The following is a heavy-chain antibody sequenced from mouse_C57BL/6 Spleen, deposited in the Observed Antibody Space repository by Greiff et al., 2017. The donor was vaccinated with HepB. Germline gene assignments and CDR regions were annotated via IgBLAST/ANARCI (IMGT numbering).Heavy chain of an antibody. Sequence: QVQLKESGPELVKPGASVKISCKASGYAFSSSWMNWVKQRPGKGLEWIGRIYPGDGDTNYNGKFKGKATLTADKSSSTAYMQLSSLTSEDSAVYFCARGGGSGPGFAYWGQGTLVTVSA. CDR2: IYPGDGDT. CDR1: GYAFSSSW. J-gene: IGHJ3*01. V-gene: IGHV1-82*01. CDR3: ARGGGSGPGFAY. D-gene: IGHD1-1*01.